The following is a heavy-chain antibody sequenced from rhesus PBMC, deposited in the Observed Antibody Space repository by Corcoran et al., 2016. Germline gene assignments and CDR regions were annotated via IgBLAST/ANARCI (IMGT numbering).Heavy chain of an antibody. Sequence: QVTLKESGPALVKPTQTLTLTCTFSGFSLTTSGMGVGWIRQPPRKALEWLALIFWDDDKRYSTSLKSRLTISKDTSKNQVVRTMTNMDPVDTATYYCARGVWGSSYFDYWGQGVLVTVSS. CDR3: ARGVWGSSYFDY. V-gene: IGHV2-174*01. D-gene: IGHD3-34*01. CDR1: GFSLTTSGMG. CDR2: IFWDDDK. J-gene: IGHJ4*01.